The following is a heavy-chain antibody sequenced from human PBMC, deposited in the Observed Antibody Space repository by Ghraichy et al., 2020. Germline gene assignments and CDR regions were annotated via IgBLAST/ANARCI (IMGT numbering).Heavy chain of an antibody. J-gene: IGHJ6*01. V-gene: IGHV4-34*01. D-gene: IGHD4-23*01. Sequence: SETLSLTCAVYGGSFSCYYWSWIRQSPGKGLEWIGEINHSGSTNYNPSLKSRVTISVDTSKNQFSLKLSSVTAADTAVYYCASPRLRWPHGMDVWGQGTTVTVSS. CDR2: INHSGST. CDR1: GGSFSCYY. CDR3: ASPRLRWPHGMDV.